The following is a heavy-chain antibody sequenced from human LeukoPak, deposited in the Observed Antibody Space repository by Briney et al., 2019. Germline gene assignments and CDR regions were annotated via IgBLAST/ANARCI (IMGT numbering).Heavy chain of an antibody. D-gene: IGHD3-10*01. J-gene: IGHJ4*02. V-gene: IGHV4-34*01. CDR1: GASFSGYY. CDR3: ATGAPSDYAGIFDS. Sequence: SETLSLTCAVYGASFSGYYGSWIRQPPGKGLEWIGEISHSGTTNYNPSLKSRVTMSVDTSKNQFSLKLSSVTAADTAVYYCATGAPSDYAGIFDSWGQGTLVTVSS. CDR2: ISHSGTT.